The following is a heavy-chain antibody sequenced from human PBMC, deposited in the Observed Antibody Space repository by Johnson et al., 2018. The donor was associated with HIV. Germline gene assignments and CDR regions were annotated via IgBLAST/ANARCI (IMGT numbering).Heavy chain of an antibody. Sequence: VQLVESGGGLVQPGGSLRLSCAASGFIVRSNYMNWVRQAPGKGLEWVSRINSDGGSTAYADSVKGRFTISRENTKDTLSLQMNSLRAEDTAVYYCAKDRYGGSYPDAFDIWGQGTMVTVSS. D-gene: IGHD1-26*01. CDR2: INSDGGST. J-gene: IGHJ3*02. V-gene: IGHV3-66*01. CDR1: GFIVRSNY. CDR3: AKDRYGGSYPDAFDI.